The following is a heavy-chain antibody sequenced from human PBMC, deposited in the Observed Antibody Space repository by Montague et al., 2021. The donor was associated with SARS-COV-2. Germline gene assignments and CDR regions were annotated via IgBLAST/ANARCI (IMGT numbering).Heavy chain of an antibody. V-gene: IGHV4-39*02. D-gene: IGHD2-21*02. CDR2: IYYSGTT. Sequence: SETLSLTCSVSGGSISSSSYYWCWIRQPPGKGPEWIGSIYYSGTTYYNPSLRSRVTISVDTSKNQFSLRLTSVTAADTAVYYCAREDDGDVNSDLWGQGTLVTVSS. CDR1: GGSISSSSYY. J-gene: IGHJ5*02. CDR3: AREDDGDVNSDL.